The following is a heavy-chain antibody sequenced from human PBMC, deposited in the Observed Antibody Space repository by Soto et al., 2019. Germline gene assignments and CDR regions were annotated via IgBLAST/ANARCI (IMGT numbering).Heavy chain of an antibody. V-gene: IGHV3-7*03. D-gene: IGHD6-13*01. CDR1: GFTFSSYW. Sequence: PGGSLRLSCAASGFTFSSYWMSWVRQAPGRGLEWVANVKQDGSEKYYVDSVKGRFTISRDNAKNSLYLQMNSLRAEDTAVYYCARDSSPAYAFDIWGQGTMVTVSS. CDR2: VKQDGSEK. CDR3: ARDSSPAYAFDI. J-gene: IGHJ3*02.